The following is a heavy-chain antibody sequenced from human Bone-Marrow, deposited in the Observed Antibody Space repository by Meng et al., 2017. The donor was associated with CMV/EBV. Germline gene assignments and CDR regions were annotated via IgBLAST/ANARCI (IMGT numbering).Heavy chain of an antibody. V-gene: IGHV3-11*04. CDR3: ARDREFMKGFLEWLPVYYGMDV. CDR1: GGSVSSGSYY. CDR2: ISSSGSTI. D-gene: IGHD3-3*01. Sequence: LSLTCTVSGGSVSSGSYYWSWIRQAPGKGLEWVSYISSSGSTIYYADSVKGRFTISRDNAKNSLYLQMNSLRAEDTAVYYCARDREFMKGFLEWLPVYYGMDVWGQGTTVTVSS. J-gene: IGHJ6*02.